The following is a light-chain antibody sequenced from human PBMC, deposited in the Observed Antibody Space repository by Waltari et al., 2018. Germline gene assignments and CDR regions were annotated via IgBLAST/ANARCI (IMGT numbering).Light chain of an antibody. CDR3: HQYVTAPWT. CDR1: QTLLFDSDKKNY. Sequence: DIVVTQSPDSLTVSLGERATINCKSSQTLLFDSDKKNYMAWYQQKPGLPPRLLGYWATTRQPGFPVRFSGSGSGTDFSLTIDNPQPEDVAVYYCHQYVTAPWTFGQGTRLEI. V-gene: IGKV4-1*01. J-gene: IGKJ1*01. CDR2: WAT.